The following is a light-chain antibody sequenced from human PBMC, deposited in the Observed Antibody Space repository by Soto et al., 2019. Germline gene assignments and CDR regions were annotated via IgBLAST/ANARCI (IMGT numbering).Light chain of an antibody. J-gene: IGLJ1*01. CDR1: SSDVGGYNY. V-gene: IGLV2-14*03. CDR2: XXX. CDR3: SLYTTDSTYV. Sequence: SVLTQPASVSGSPGQSITISCTGTSSDVGGYNYVCWYQQHPGKAPKLMIXXXXXRPSGVSSRFSGSKSGNTASLTISGLQAEDEAEYYCSLYTTDSTYVFGTGTKVTVL.